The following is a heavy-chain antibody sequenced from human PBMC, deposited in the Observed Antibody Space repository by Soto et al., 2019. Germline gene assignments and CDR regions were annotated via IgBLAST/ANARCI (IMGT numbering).Heavy chain of an antibody. CDR1: GYSIGSGSY. V-gene: IGHV4-38-2*01. Sequence: SETLSLTCAVSGYSIGSGSYWCCIRQPPGKGLEWIGSIYHSGSTYYNTSLKSRVTISVDTSKNQFSLKLSSVTAAGTAVSYCARVGKYRLRYERSWFAPWAQGTLVPVPQ. D-gene: IGHD2-2*02. CDR3: ARVGKYRLRYERSWFAP. CDR2: IYHSGST. J-gene: IGHJ5*02.